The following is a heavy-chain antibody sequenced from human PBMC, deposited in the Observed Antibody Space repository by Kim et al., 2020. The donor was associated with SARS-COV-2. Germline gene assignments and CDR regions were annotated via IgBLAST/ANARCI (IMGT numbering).Heavy chain of an antibody. V-gene: IGHV4-39*01. D-gene: IGHD3-10*01. Sequence: SETLSLTCTVSGGSISSSSYYWGWIRQPPGKGLEGMGSIYYSGSTYYNPSLKSRVTISVDTAKNQFSLKLSAVTAADTAVYCCARKAREFPVRVNWIDP. CDR2: IYYSGST. J-gene: IGHJ5*02. CDR3: ARKAREFPVRVNWIDP. CDR1: GGSISSSSYY.